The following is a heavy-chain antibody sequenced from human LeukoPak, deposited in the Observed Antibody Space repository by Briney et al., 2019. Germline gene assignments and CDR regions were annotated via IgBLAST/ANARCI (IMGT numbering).Heavy chain of an antibody. D-gene: IGHD2-15*01. CDR1: GVSISRYY. CDR3: ARDGRDCSGGSCFD. CDR2: IYSSGTT. J-gene: IGHJ4*02. Sequence: PETLSLTCTVSGVSISRYYWSWIRQPAGKGLEWIGRIYSSGTTNYNPSLKSRVTMSVDTSKNQLSLRLSSVTAADTAVYYCARDGRDCSGGSCFDWGQGTLVTVSS. V-gene: IGHV4-4*07.